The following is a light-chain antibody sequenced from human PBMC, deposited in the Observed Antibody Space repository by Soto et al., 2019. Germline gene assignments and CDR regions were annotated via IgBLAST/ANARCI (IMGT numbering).Light chain of an antibody. CDR1: QSVSSSY. V-gene: IGKV3-20*01. Sequence: EIVLTQSPGTLSLSPGEGATLSCRASQSVSSSYVAWYRQKPGQAPRLLIYGAYIRATGIPDRFSGSGSGTEFTLSISRLEPEDFAVYYCQQYGSSLYTFGQGTKLEIK. J-gene: IGKJ2*01. CDR2: GAY. CDR3: QQYGSSLYT.